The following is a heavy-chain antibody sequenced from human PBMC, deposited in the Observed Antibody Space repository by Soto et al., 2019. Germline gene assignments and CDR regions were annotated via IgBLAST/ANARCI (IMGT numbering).Heavy chain of an antibody. J-gene: IGHJ6*02. V-gene: IGHV5-51*01. CDR1: GYSFTSYW. D-gene: IGHD2-2*01. CDR3: ARQDGTCSSFSCYDYYYYYGMDG. CDR2: IYPGDSDT. Sequence: GESLKISCKGSGYSFTSYWIGWVRQMPGKGLEWMGIIYPGDSDTRYSPSFQGQVTISTDKSISTAYLQWSSLKASDTAMYYCARQDGTCSSFSCYDYYYYYGMDGRAQRTTDTGSS.